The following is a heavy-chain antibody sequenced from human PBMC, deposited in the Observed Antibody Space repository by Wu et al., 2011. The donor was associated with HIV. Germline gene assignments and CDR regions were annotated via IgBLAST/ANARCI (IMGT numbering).Heavy chain of an antibody. D-gene: IGHD1-26*01. J-gene: IGHJ6*02. V-gene: IGHV1-18*01. Sequence: QVQLLQSGAEVKKPGASVKVSCKASGYTYTTYGVSWVRQAPGQGLEWMGWISTYNGNTNYVQNLQGRVTLTTDTSTNTAYMELRSLRSDDTAVYYCARDESGTSSYYGMDVWGQGTTVTVSS. CDR3: ARDESGTSSYYGMDV. CDR2: ISTYNGNT. CDR1: GYTYTTYG.